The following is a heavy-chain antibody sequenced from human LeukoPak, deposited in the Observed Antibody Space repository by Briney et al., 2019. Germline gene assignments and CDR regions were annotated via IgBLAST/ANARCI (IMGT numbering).Heavy chain of an antibody. CDR1: GYTSTSYD. D-gene: IGHD4-17*01. CDR3: ATGYGDYNRFDY. CDR2: MNPNSGNT. V-gene: IGHV1-8*01. J-gene: IGHJ4*02. Sequence: ASVKVSCKASGYTSTSYDINWVRQATGQGLEWMGWMNPNSGNTGYAQKFQGRVTMTRNTSISTAYMELSSLRSEDTAVYYCATGYGDYNRFDYWGQGTLVTVSS.